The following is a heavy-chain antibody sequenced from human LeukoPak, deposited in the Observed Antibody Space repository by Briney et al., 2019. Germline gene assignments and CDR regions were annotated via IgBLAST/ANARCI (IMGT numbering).Heavy chain of an antibody. CDR3: AKDLRREGNNIPAIFDY. CDR2: IYYSGST. J-gene: IGHJ4*02. V-gene: IGHV4-39*07. Sequence: SETLSLTCIVSVCFISSSSYYWGWIRQPPGKGLEWIGSIYYSGSTYYNPSLKSRVTISVDTSKNQFSLKLCSVTAADTAEYYCAKDLRREGNNIPAIFDYWGQGTLVTVSS. D-gene: IGHD5-24*01. CDR1: VCFISSSSYY.